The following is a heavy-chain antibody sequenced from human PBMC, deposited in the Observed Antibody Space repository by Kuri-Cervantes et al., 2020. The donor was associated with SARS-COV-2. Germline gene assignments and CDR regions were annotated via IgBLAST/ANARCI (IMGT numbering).Heavy chain of an antibody. Sequence: SETLSLTCTVSGGSISSYYWSWIRQPPGKGLEWIGYIYHSGSTYYNPSLKSRVTISVDTSKNQFSLKLSSVTAADTAVYYCARDCSSTSCYPPPWYFDLWGRGTLVTVSS. CDR2: IYHSGST. CDR3: ARDCSSTSCYPPPWYFDL. D-gene: IGHD2-2*01. V-gene: IGHV4-59*12. J-gene: IGHJ2*01. CDR1: GGSISSYY.